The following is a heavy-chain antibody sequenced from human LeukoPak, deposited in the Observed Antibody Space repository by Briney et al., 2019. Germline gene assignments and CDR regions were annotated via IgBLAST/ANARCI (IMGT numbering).Heavy chain of an antibody. D-gene: IGHD4-17*01. V-gene: IGHV1-2*06. CDR1: GYTFTGYY. CDR2: INPNSGGT. Sequence: ASVKVSCKASGYTFTGYYMHWVRQAPGQGLEWMGRINPNSGGTDYAQKFQGRVTMTRNTSISTAYMELSSLRSEDTAVYYCARSIDDYGDTWGQGTLVTVSS. CDR3: ARSIDDYGDT. J-gene: IGHJ5*02.